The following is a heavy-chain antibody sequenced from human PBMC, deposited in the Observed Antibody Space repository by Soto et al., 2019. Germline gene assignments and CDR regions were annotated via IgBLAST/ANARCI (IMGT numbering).Heavy chain of an antibody. V-gene: IGHV3-30*18. CDR3: ANDLSYYSNSPYYCYGMDV. Sequence: QVQLVESGGGVVQPGRSLRLSCAASGFTFSSYGMHWVRQAPGKGLEWVAVISYDGSNKYYADSVKGRFTSSRDNSKNTLYRQMNSLRAEDTAVYYCANDLSYYSNSPYYCYGMDVWGQGTTVTVSS. D-gene: IGHD4-4*01. CDR2: ISYDGSNK. CDR1: GFTFSSYG. J-gene: IGHJ6*02.